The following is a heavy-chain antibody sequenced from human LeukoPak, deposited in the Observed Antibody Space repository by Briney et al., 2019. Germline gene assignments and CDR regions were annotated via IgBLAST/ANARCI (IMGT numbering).Heavy chain of an antibody. V-gene: IGHV4-39*01. CDR2: IYYSGST. J-gene: IGHJ6*03. CDR1: GGSISSSSYY. Sequence: SETLSLTCTVSGGSISSSSYYWGWIRQPPGKGLERIGSIYYSGSTYYNPSLKSRVTISVDTSKNQFSLKLSSVTAADTAVYYRARHPVGGFLEWLSSPYYMDVWGKGTTVTVSS. CDR3: ARHPVGGFLEWLSSPYYMDV. D-gene: IGHD3-3*01.